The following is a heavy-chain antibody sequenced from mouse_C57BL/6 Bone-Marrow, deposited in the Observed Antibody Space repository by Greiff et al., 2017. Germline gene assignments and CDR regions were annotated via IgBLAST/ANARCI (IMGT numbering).Heavy chain of an antibody. V-gene: IGHV1-64*01. Sequence: QVQLQQPGAELVKPGASVKLSCKASGYTFTSYWMHWVKQRPGQGLEWIGMIHPNSGSTNYNEKFKSKATLTVDKSSSTAYMQRSSLTSEDSAVDYCARSYYVSSYPAWFAYWGQGTLVTVSA. CDR2: IHPNSGST. J-gene: IGHJ3*01. CDR1: GYTFTSYW. D-gene: IGHD1-1*01. CDR3: ARSYYVSSYPAWFAY.